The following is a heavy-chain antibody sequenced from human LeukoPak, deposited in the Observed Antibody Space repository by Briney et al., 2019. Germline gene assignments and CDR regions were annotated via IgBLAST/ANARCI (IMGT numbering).Heavy chain of an antibody. V-gene: IGHV5-51*01. D-gene: IGHD3-22*01. Sequence: GESLKISCKGSGYSFTSYWIGWVRQMPGKGLEWMGIIYPGDSGTRYSPSFQGQVTISADKSISTAYLQWSSLKASDTAMYYCASLSIVVVSTDAFDIWGQGTMVTASS. J-gene: IGHJ3*02. CDR3: ASLSIVVVSTDAFDI. CDR2: IYPGDSGT. CDR1: GYSFTSYW.